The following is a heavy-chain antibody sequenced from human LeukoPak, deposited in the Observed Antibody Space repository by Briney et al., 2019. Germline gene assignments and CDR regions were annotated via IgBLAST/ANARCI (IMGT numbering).Heavy chain of an antibody. Sequence: PGGSLRLSCAASGFTFSSYGMHWVRQAPGKGLEWVAFIRYDGSNKYYADSVKGRFTISRDNSKNTLYLQMNSLRAEDTAVYSCARDQGTTVTSYAFDIWGQGTMVTVSS. D-gene: IGHD4-17*01. J-gene: IGHJ3*02. CDR2: IRYDGSNK. CDR3: ARDQGTTVTSYAFDI. V-gene: IGHV3-30*02. CDR1: GFTFSSYG.